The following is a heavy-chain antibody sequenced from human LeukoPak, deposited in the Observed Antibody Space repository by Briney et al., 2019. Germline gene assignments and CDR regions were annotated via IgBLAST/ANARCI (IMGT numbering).Heavy chain of an antibody. CDR3: AKDGASGSLFQH. D-gene: IGHD1-26*01. V-gene: IGHV3-23*01. Sequence: GGSLRLSCAASGFTFSSYGMGWVRQAAGRGLEWVSTVSSSGGTTYYADSVKGRFTISRDNSKNTLYLQMNSLRAEDTALYYCAKDGASGSLFQHWGQGTLVTVSS. CDR2: VSSSGGTT. CDR1: GFTFSSYG. J-gene: IGHJ1*01.